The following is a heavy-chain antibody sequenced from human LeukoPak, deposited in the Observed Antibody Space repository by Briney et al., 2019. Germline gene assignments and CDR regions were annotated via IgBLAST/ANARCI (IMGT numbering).Heavy chain of an antibody. Sequence: APGKLSFTSAGYTFTISGISWIREAPGQGLEWMGWISGYYGKTRYAQTFQGRVTMTTATSTNTAYMELRSLRSDDTAVYYCARDAREVLLWFGEFSPWGQGTLVTVSS. J-gene: IGHJ5*02. V-gene: IGHV1-18*01. CDR2: ISGYYGKT. CDR3: ARDAREVLLWFGEFSP. CDR1: GYTFTISG. D-gene: IGHD3-10*01.